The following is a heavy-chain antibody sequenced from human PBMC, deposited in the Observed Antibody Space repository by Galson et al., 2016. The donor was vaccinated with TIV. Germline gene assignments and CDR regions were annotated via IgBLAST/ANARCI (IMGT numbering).Heavy chain of an antibody. Sequence: SLRLSCAASGFTFRSYAMSWFRQAPGKGLEWVSAISGTGGSTYYADSVKGRFTISRDNSKNKLYLQMHSLRAEDTAVYYCAKDNDWFPPSTGYFDLWGQGTLVTVSS. D-gene: IGHD3-9*01. CDR3: AKDNDWFPPSTGYFDL. J-gene: IGHJ4*02. CDR1: GFTFRSYA. V-gene: IGHV3-23*01. CDR2: ISGTGGST.